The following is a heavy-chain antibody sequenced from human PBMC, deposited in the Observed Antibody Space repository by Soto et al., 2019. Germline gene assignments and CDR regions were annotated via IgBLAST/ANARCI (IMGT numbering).Heavy chain of an antibody. J-gene: IGHJ6*03. D-gene: IGHD5-12*01. CDR1: GYTFTSYG. CDR3: ARVVSTEDPDYYYYMDV. Sequence: GASVKVSCKASGYTFTSYGISWVRQAPGQGLEWMGWISAYNGNTNYAQKLQGRVTMTTDTSTSTAYMELRSLRSDDTAVYYCARVVSTEDPDYYYYMDVWGKGTTVTVSS. V-gene: IGHV1-18*01. CDR2: ISAYNGNT.